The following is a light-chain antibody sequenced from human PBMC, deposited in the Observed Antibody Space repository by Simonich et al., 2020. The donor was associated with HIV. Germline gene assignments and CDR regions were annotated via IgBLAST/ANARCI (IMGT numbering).Light chain of an antibody. Sequence: DIQMTQSPSTLSASVGDRVTITCRASQSINNWLAWYQQNPGKAPKLLIYKASRLESGVPSRFSGSGSGTEFTLTISSLHPDDFATYYCQHYNSYWALTFGGGTKVDTK. CDR1: QSINNW. J-gene: IGKJ4*01. CDR3: QHYNSYWALT. CDR2: KAS. V-gene: IGKV1-5*03.